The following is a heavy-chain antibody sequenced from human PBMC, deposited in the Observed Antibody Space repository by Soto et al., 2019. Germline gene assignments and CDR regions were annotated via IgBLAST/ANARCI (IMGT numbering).Heavy chain of an antibody. CDR3: ARQYYYGSVVNYYYYGMDV. CDR2: IYPADSNV. V-gene: IGHV5-51*01. D-gene: IGHD3-10*01. Sequence: HGESLKISCKGSGFIFTNYWIGWVRQMPGKGLEWMGIIYPADSNVRYSPSFQGQVTISVDKSISTAYLQWTSLKASDTAIYYCARQYYYGSVVNYYYYGMDVWGQGTTVTVSS. J-gene: IGHJ6*02. CDR1: GFIFTNYW.